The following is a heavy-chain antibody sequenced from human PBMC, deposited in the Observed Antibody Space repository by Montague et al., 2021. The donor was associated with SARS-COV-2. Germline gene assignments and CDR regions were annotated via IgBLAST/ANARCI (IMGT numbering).Heavy chain of an antibody. CDR2: INIDGSRT. D-gene: IGHD2-21*02. J-gene: IGHJ6*02. V-gene: IGHV3-74*03. CDR1: EFTFSRYW. CDR3: TRSGDGVYYGMDV. Sequence: SLRLSCAASEFTFSRYWMHWVRQVPGKGLLWVSRINIDGSRTTYADSVKGRFTISRDNAKNTLFLQMNGLRADDTAVYYCTRSGDGVYYGMDVWGQGTTVTVSS.